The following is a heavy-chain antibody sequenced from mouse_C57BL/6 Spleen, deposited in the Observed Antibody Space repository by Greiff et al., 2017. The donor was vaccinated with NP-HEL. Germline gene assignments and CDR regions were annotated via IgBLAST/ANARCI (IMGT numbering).Heavy chain of an antibody. V-gene: IGHV10-1*01. CDR2: IRSKSNNYAT. Sequence: EVQRVESGGGLVQPKGSLKLSCAASGFSFNTYAMNWVRQAPGKGLEWVARIRSKSNNYATYYADSVKDRFTISRDDSESMLYLQMNNLKTEDTAMYYCVRFTTVYAMDYWGQGTSVTVSS. J-gene: IGHJ4*01. CDR3: VRFTTVYAMDY. CDR1: GFSFNTYA. D-gene: IGHD1-1*01.